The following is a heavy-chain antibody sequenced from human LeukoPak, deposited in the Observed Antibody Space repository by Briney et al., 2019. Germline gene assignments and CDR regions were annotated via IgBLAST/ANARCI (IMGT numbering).Heavy chain of an antibody. D-gene: IGHD6-19*01. CDR1: GYTFTSYD. V-gene: IGHV1-2*02. CDR3: ARESSGWYYY. J-gene: IGHJ4*02. CDR2: INPNSGGT. Sequence: ASVKVSCKASGYTFTSYDINWVRQATGQGLEWMGWINPNSGGTNYAQKFQGRVTTTRDTSISTAYMELSRLRSDDTAVYYCARESSGWYYYWGQGTLVTVSS.